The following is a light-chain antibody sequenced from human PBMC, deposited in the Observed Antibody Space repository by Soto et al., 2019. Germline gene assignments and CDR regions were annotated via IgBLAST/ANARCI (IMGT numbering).Light chain of an antibody. CDR3: QHYNSYSEA. J-gene: IGKJ1*01. CDR2: GAS. V-gene: IGKV3-15*01. Sequence: EIVMTQSPATLSVSPGERATLSCRASQSVSSNLAWYQQKPGQAPRLLIHGASTRATGIPPRFSGGGSGTEFTLTISSLQPDDFATYYCQHYNSYSEAFGQGTKVDIK. CDR1: QSVSSN.